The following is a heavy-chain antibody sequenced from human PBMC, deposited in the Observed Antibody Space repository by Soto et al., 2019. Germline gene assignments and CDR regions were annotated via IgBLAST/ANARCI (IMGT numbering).Heavy chain of an antibody. CDR2: IYWDDDK. V-gene: IGHV2-5*02. CDR1: GFSLSTSGVG. Sequence: SGPTLVNPXQTLTLTCTFSGFSLSTSGVGVGWIRQPPGKALEWLALIYWDDDKRYSPSLKSRLSITKDTSNNQVVLTMTNMDPVDTATYYCASQTRCSSTNCYYNWFDPWGQGTLVTVSS. J-gene: IGHJ5*02. D-gene: IGHD2-2*01. CDR3: ASQTRCSSTNCYYNWFDP.